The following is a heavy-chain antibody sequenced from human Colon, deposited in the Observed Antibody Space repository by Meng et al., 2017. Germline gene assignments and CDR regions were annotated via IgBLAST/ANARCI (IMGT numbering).Heavy chain of an antibody. J-gene: IGHJ4*02. CDR2: VTASGGST. V-gene: IGHV3-23*04. CDR3: ANEGLPGVFFY. Sequence: DVGLVVCGVGLVLPGGVLRLALVVSGLTFTSYAINWVGQAPGKGLEWVSVVTASGGSTNYADSVKGRFTISRDNSKSTLYLQMNSLRAEDTAVYYCANEGLPGVFFYWGQGTLVTVSS. CDR1: GLTFTSYA. D-gene: IGHD3-10*01.